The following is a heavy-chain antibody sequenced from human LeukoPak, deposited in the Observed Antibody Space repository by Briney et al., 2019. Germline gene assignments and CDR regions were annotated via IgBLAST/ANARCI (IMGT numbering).Heavy chain of an antibody. CDR2: ISYSGST. V-gene: IGHV4-61*08. CDR1: GDSVSSAGFH. D-gene: IGHD2-2*01. CDR3: ARDRYCSSTSCPPCDYGMDV. J-gene: IGHJ6*04. Sequence: SETLSLTCAVSGDSVSSAGFHWRWIRQPPGRRLEWVGYISYSGSTNYNPSFNSRVTISVDTSKNQFSLKLSSVTAADTAVYCCARDRYCSSTSCPPCDYGMDVWGKGTTVTVSS.